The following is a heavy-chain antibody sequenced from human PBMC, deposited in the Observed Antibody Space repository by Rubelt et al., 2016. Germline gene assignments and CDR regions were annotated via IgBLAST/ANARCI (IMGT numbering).Heavy chain of an antibody. CDR3: AKDVGPGEDCTSISCYDWFDP. CDR1: GFTFSSYA. D-gene: IGHD2-2*01. Sequence: VQLVESGGGLVKPGGSLRLSCAASGFTFSSYAMHWVRQAPGKGLEWVAVISYDGSNKYYADSVKGRFTISRDNAKNSLYLQMNSLRAEDTAVYYCAKDVGPGEDCTSISCYDWFDPWGQGTLVTVSS. CDR2: ISYDGSNK. V-gene: IGHV3-30*04. J-gene: IGHJ5*02.